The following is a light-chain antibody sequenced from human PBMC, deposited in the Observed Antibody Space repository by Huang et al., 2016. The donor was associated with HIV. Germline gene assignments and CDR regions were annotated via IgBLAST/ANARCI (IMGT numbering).Light chain of an antibody. CDR2: DAS. J-gene: IGKJ2*01. V-gene: IGKV3-11*01. CDR1: QCVSNY. Sequence: EIVLTQSPATLSLSPGERATLSCRASQCVSNYLAWYQQKPGQATRLLISDASNRATGIPARFSGSGCGTDFTLTISSLEPEDFAVYYCQQRRNWPPYTFGPGTKLEIK. CDR3: QQRRNWPPYT.